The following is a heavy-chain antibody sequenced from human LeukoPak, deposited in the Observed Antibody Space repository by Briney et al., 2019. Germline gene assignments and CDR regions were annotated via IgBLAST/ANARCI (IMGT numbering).Heavy chain of an antibody. CDR1: GFTFSTYA. CDR3: AKSSSTSSYDAFNL. D-gene: IGHD2-2*01. Sequence: GSLRLSCAASGFTFSTYAMSWVRQAPGKGLEWVSAFSGNGGSTYYADSVKGRFTISRDNSKSTLYLQMNSLRAEDAAIYYCAKSSSTSSYDAFNLWGQGTTVTVSS. CDR2: FSGNGGST. J-gene: IGHJ3*01. V-gene: IGHV3-23*01.